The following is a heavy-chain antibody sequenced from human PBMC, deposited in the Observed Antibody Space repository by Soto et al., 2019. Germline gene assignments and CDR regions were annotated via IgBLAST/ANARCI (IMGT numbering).Heavy chain of an antibody. J-gene: IGHJ4*02. CDR3: GSDTYYDGSGYHSGGVDF. CDR2: ISGSGGII. Sequence: QVQLVESGGGSVKPGGSLRLSCAASGFTFGGFYMGWIRQAPGRGLEWVSFISGSGGIIYLADSVKGRFAISRDNTKISLYLQMNSLRAEDTAVYYCGSDTYYDGSGYHSGGVDFWGQGTLVTLSS. V-gene: IGHV3-11*01. D-gene: IGHD3-22*01. CDR1: GFTFGGFY.